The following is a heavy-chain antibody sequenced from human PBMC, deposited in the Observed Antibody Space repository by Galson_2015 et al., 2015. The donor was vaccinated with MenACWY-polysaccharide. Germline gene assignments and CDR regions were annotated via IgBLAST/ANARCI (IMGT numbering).Heavy chain of an antibody. Sequence: SLRLSCASSGFTFSSYWMSWVRQAPGKGLEWVANINQDGSEKYYVDSPKGRFTISRDNAKKSLYLQMNSLRAEDTAVYYCAKDGAPPSIHFDSWGQGTLVTVSS. V-gene: IGHV3-7*01. CDR3: AKDGAPPSIHFDS. D-gene: IGHD1-14*01. J-gene: IGHJ4*02. CDR2: INQDGSEK. CDR1: GFTFSSYW.